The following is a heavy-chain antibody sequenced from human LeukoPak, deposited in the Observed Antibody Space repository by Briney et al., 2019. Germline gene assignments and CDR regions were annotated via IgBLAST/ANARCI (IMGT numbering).Heavy chain of an antibody. D-gene: IGHD3-10*01. J-gene: IGHJ4*02. CDR2: IYTSGST. CDR1: GGSISSYY. Sequence: SETLSLTCTVSGGSISSYYWSWIRQPAGRGLEWIGRIYTSGSTTYNPSLKSRVTMSVDTSKNQFSLKLSSVTAADTAVYYCAREGGSGSYYTGFDYWGQGTLVTVSS. V-gene: IGHV4-4*07. CDR3: AREGGSGSYYTGFDY.